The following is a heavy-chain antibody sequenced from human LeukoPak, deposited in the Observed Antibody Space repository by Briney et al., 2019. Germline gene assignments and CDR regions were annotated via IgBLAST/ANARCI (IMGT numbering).Heavy chain of an antibody. CDR2: IYHSGST. Sequence: KASETLSLTCTVSGYSISSGYYWGWIRQPPGKGLEWIGSIYHSGSTYYNPSLKSRVTISVDTSKNQFSLKLSSVTAADTAVYYCARGLGGSGSYLYNWFDPWGQGTLVTVSS. CDR1: GYSISSGYY. V-gene: IGHV4-38-2*02. D-gene: IGHD3-10*01. J-gene: IGHJ5*02. CDR3: ARGLGGSGSYLYNWFDP.